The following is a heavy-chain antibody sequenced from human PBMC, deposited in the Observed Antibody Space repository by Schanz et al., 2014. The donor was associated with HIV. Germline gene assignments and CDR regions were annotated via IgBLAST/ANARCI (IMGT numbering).Heavy chain of an antibody. CDR2: IIPMFGSA. D-gene: IGHD1-1*01. CDR3: ATCLITIGCSS. CDR1: GATFSSNA. V-gene: IGHV1-69*01. Sequence: QVQLVQSGAEVKKPGSSVKVSCKASGATFSSNAISWVRQAPGQGLEWMGGIIPMFGSANYAQKFLGRVTISADESTSTGYMDLSNLRSDDTAVYYCATCLITIGCSSWGQGTLVTVSS. J-gene: IGHJ5*02.